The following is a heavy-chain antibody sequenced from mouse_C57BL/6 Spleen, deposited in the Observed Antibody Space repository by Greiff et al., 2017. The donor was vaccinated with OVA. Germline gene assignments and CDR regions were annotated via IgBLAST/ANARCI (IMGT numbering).Heavy chain of an antibody. J-gene: IGHJ2*01. Sequence: QVQLQQSGAELVRPGASVTLSCKASGCTFTDYEMHWVKQTPVHGLEWIGAIDPETGGTAYNQKFKGKAILTADKSSSTAYMELRSLTSEDSAVYYCTRPRDGYYSYYFDYWGQGTTLTVSS. V-gene: IGHV1-15*01. CDR1: GCTFTDYE. CDR2: IDPETGGT. CDR3: TRPRDGYYSYYFDY. D-gene: IGHD2-3*01.